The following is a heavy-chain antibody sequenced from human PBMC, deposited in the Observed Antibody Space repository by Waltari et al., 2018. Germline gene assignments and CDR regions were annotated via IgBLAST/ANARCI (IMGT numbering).Heavy chain of an antibody. V-gene: IGHV3-48*01. Sequence: EIQLVQSGGGLVQPGGSLRLSCAAAGFNIDDYSLNWVLQAPGKGLEWVSYSTGTSRTKFYADSVRGRFTISRDNAKNSLYLQMNSLRADDTAVYFCARPVRISGNYGLDVWGQGTTVIVSS. CDR3: ARPVRISGNYGLDV. CDR2: STGTSRTK. J-gene: IGHJ6*02. CDR1: GFNIDDYS.